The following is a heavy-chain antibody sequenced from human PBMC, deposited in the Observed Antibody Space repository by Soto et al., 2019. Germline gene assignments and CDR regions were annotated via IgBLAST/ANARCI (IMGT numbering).Heavy chain of an antibody. J-gene: IGHJ4*02. CDR1: GGTFSSYA. V-gene: IGHV1-69*01. Sequence: QVQLVQSGAEVKKPGSSVKVSCKASGGTFSSYAISWVRQAPGQGLEWMGGIIPIFGTANYAQKFQGRVTITADESTSTAYMELSSLRSDDTAVYYCARGGSSGYYYSSYVFDYWGQGTLVTVSS. D-gene: IGHD3-22*01. CDR3: ARGGSSGYYYSSYVFDY. CDR2: IIPIFGTA.